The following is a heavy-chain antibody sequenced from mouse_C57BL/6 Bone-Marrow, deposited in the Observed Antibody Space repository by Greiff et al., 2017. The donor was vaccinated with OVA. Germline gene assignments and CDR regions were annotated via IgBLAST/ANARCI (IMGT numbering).Heavy chain of an antibody. J-gene: IGHJ3*01. V-gene: IGHV1-81*01. CDR3: ARKRKYDPFAY. Sequence: LQESGAELARPGASVKLSCKASGYTFTSYGISWVKQRTGQGLEWIGEIYPRSGNTYYNEKFKGKATLTADKSSSTAYMELRSLTSEDSAVYFCARKRKYDPFAYWGQGTLVTVSA. CDR2: IYPRSGNT. CDR1: GYTFTSYG. D-gene: IGHD2-3*01.